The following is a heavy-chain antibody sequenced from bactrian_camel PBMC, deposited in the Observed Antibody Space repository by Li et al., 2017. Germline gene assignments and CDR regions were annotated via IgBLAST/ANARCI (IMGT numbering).Heavy chain of an antibody. CDR2: ISSGAGRT. Sequence: VQLVESGGGSVQAGGSLRLSCAASGLTVSGYDMTWVRQAPGKGLEWVSSISSGAGRTYYADSVKGRFTVSRDDAKNTIYLQMNSLKHEDTGTYFCAAPSTCAVVGSKLSVGPRSHWGQGTQVTVS. V-gene: IGHV3S40*01. CDR3: AAPSTCAVVGSKLSVGPRSH. J-gene: IGHJ4*01. CDR1: GLTVSGYD. D-gene: IGHD3*01.